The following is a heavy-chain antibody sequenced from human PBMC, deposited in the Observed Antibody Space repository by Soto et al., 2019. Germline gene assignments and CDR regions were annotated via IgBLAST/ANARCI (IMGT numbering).Heavy chain of an antibody. J-gene: IGHJ4*02. Sequence: QVHLVQSGAEVKKPGASVKVSCKXSGYXFTTYGITWVRQAPGQGLEWMAWISAHNGNTNYAQKLQGRVTVTRDTSTSTAYMELRSLRSDDTAVYYCARGRYGDYWGQGALVTVSS. V-gene: IGHV1-18*01. CDR3: ARGRYGDY. D-gene: IGHD1-1*01. CDR1: GYXFTTYG. CDR2: ISAHNGNT.